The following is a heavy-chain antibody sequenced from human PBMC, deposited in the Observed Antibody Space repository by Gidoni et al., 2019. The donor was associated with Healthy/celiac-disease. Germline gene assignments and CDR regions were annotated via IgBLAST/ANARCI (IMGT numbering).Heavy chain of an antibody. CDR2: NYYSGST. CDR1: GGSTSSYY. D-gene: IGHD3-10*01. J-gene: IGHJ4*02. Sequence: QVQLQESGPGLVKPSETLSLTCTVSGGSTSSYYWSWIRQPPGKGLEWIGYNYYSGSTNYNPSLKSRVTISVDTSKNQFSLKLSAVTAADTAVYYCARASEYYYGSGSLRNWGQGTLVTVSS. CDR3: ARASEYYYGSGSLRN. V-gene: IGHV4-59*01.